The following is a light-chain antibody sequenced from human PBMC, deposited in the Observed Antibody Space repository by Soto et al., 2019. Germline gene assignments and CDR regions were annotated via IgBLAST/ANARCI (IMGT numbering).Light chain of an antibody. CDR3: CLFAGNYIYV. CDR2: DVS. CDR1: SSDVGGYNY. J-gene: IGLJ1*01. V-gene: IGLV2-11*01. Sequence: QSALTQPRSVSGPPGQSVTISCTGTSSDVGGYNYVSWYLQHPGKAPKVMIYDVSKRPSGVPDRFSGSKSGNTASLTISGLQSEDEADYYCCLFAGNYIYVFGTGTKVTVL.